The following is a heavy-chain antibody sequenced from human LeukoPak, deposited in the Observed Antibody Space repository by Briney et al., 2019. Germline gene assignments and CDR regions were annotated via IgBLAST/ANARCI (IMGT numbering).Heavy chain of an antibody. V-gene: IGHV3-21*01. D-gene: IGHD3-3*01. CDR3: ARDAIFGVVIDY. J-gene: IGHJ4*02. CDR2: ISSSSSYI. Sequence: GGSLRVSCAASGFTFSSYSMNWVRQAPGKGLEWVSSISSSSSYIYYADSVKGRFTISRDNAKNSLYLQMNSLRAEDTAVYYCARDAIFGVVIDYWGQGTLVTVSS. CDR1: GFTFSSYS.